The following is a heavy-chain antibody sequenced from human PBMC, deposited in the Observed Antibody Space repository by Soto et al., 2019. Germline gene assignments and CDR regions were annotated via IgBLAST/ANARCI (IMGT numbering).Heavy chain of an antibody. D-gene: IGHD2-15*01. Sequence: SETLSLTCTVSGGSISSYYWNWIRQPPWKGLEWIGYIYNSGNTNYNPSLRGRVTISVDTSKNQFSLKLTSVTAADTAVYYCARHDGICSGGSCYSEWFDPWGQGTLVTVSS. CDR3: ARHDGICSGGSCYSEWFDP. J-gene: IGHJ5*02. CDR2: IYNSGNT. V-gene: IGHV4-59*01. CDR1: GGSISSYY.